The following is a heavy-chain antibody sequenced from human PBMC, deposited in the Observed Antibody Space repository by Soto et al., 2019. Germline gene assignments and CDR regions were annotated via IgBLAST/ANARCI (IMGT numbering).Heavy chain of an antibody. D-gene: IGHD6-19*01. CDR2: ISGSGGST. Sequence: PGGSLRLSCAASGFTFSSYAMSWVRQAPGKGLEWVSAISGSGGSTYYADSVKGRFTISRDNSKNTLYLQMNSLRAEDTAVYYCAKDLEQWLATAYFDYWGQGTLVTVSS. CDR3: AKDLEQWLATAYFDY. V-gene: IGHV3-23*01. J-gene: IGHJ4*02. CDR1: GFTFSSYA.